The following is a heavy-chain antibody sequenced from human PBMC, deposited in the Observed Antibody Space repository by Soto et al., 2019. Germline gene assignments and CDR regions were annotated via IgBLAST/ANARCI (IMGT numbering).Heavy chain of an antibody. D-gene: IGHD3-10*01. J-gene: IGHJ4*02. V-gene: IGHV1-69*01. CDR2: LIPIFGTA. Sequence: QVQLVQPGAEVKKPGSSVKVSCKTSGGTFSSYAISWVRQAPGQGREWMGGLIPIFGTANYAQKFQGRVTITADESTSTAYMELSSLRSEDTAVYCCARDGTRGLCYFDYWGQGSLVTVSS. CDR1: GGTFSSYA. CDR3: ARDGTRGLCYFDY.